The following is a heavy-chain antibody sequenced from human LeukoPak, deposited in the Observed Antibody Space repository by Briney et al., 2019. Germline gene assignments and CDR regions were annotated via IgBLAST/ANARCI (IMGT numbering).Heavy chain of an antibody. CDR1: GGSISSYY. V-gene: IGHV4-4*07. D-gene: IGHD1-14*01. Sequence: SETLSLTCTVSGGSISSYYWSWIRQPAGKGLEWIGRIYTSGSTNYNASLKSRVSMSVDTSKNQFSPKLSSVTAADTAVYYCAREDANTTTGRALDYWGHGALITVSS. CDR3: AREDANTTTGRALDY. CDR2: IYTSGST. J-gene: IGHJ4*01.